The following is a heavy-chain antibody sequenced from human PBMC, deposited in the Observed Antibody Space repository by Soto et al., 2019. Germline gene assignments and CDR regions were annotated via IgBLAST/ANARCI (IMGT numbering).Heavy chain of an antibody. CDR2: IYSGGST. CDR3: ARGSMVRGVNNWFDP. J-gene: IGHJ5*02. CDR1: GFTVSSNY. D-gene: IGHD3-10*01. V-gene: IGHV3-53*02. Sequence: EVQLVETGGGLIQPGGSLRLSCAASGFTVSSNYMSWVRQAPGNGLEWVSVIYSGGSTYYADSVKGRFTISRDNSKNTLYLQMNSLRAEDTAVYYCARGSMVRGVNNWFDPWGQGTLVTVSS.